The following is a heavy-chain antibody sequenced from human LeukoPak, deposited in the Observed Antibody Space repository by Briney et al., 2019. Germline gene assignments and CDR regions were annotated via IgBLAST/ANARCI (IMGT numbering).Heavy chain of an antibody. J-gene: IGHJ4*02. Sequence: SETLSLTCTVSGGSITSRDHYWGWIRQPPGKRLQWIGSIYFSGNTDYNSSLKSRVTISVDTSRNQFSPKLRSLTAADTAVYYCARQVSGLSLYYFDYWGQGTLITVSS. D-gene: IGHD6-19*01. CDR1: GGSITSRDHY. V-gene: IGHV4-39*01. CDR2: IYFSGNT. CDR3: ARQVSGLSLYYFDY.